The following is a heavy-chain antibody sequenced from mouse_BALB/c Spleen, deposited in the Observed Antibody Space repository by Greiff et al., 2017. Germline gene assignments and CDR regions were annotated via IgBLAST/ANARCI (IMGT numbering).Heavy chain of an antibody. J-gene: IGHJ3*01. D-gene: IGHD2-1*01. V-gene: IGHV2-9*02. Sequence: VKLQESGPGLVAPSQSLSITCTVSGFSLTSYGVHWVRQPPGKGLEWLGVIWAGGSTNYNSALMSRLSISKDNSKSQVFLKMNSLQTDDTAMYYCARVAEGNSAWFAYWGQGTLVTVSA. CDR3: ARVAEGNSAWFAY. CDR1: GFSLTSYG. CDR2: IWAGGST.